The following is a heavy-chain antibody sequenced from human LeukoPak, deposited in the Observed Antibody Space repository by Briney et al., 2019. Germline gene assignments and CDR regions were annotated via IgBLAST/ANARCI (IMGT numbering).Heavy chain of an antibody. CDR1: GFTFSSYS. CDR3: ARGSAAGTTMIDY. D-gene: IGHD1/OR15-1a*01. V-gene: IGHV3-21*01. CDR2: ISSSSSYI. Sequence: PGGSLRLSCAASGFTFSSYSMNWVRQAPGKGLEWVSSISSSSSYIYYADSVKGRFTISRDNAKNSLYLQMNSLRAEDTAVYYCARGSAAGTTMIDYWGQGTLVTVSS. J-gene: IGHJ4*02.